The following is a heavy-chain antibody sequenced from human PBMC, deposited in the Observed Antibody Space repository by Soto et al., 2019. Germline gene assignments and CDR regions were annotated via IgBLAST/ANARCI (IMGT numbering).Heavy chain of an antibody. CDR3: ASYGRGDGYNPFSL. CDR1: GGTFSSYA. Sequence: SVKVSCKASGGTFSSYAISWVRQAPGQGLEWMGGIIPIFGTANYSQKFQGRVTITANESTSTAYMELSSLRSEDTAVYYCASYGRGDGYNPFSLWRQGTLVTVSS. V-gene: IGHV1-69*13. D-gene: IGHD5-12*01. J-gene: IGHJ4*02. CDR2: IIPIFGTA.